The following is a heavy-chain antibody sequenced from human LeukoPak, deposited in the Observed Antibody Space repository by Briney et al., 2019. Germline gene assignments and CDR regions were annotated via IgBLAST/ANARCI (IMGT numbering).Heavy chain of an antibody. J-gene: IGHJ3*02. D-gene: IGHD3-10*02. CDR2: ISYDGSNK. CDR1: GFTFSSYG. CDR3: AKDVPGHGAFDI. Sequence: GRSLRLSCAASGFTFSSYGMHWVRQAPGKGLEWVAVISYDGSNKYYADSVKGRFTISRDNSKNTLYLQMNSLRAEDTAVYYCAKDVPGHGAFDIWGQGTMVTVSS. V-gene: IGHV3-30*18.